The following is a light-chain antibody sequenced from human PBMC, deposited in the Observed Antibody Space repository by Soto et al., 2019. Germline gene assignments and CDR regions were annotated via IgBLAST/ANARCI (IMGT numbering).Light chain of an antibody. CDR2: SDD. Sequence: QSALTQPPSLSGTPGQRGTISCSGSNSNIGRYSVNWYQHVPGTAPKILIYSDDERPSGVPDRFSGSKSGTSASLAISGLQSEDEAEYYCAAWDDNLNGPLFGGGTKLTVL. J-gene: IGLJ3*02. V-gene: IGLV1-44*01. CDR1: NSNIGRYS. CDR3: AAWDDNLNGPL.